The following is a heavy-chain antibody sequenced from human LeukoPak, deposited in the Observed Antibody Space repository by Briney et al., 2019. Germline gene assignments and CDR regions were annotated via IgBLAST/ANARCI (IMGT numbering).Heavy chain of an antibody. Sequence: GGSLRLSCAASGFTFSSYSMNWVGQAPGKGLEWVSSISSSSSYIYYADSMKGRFTISRDDAKNSLYLQMNSLRAEDTAVYYCARREWSGSSVYYFDYWGQGTLVTVSS. J-gene: IGHJ4*02. CDR1: GFTFSSYS. CDR3: ARREWSGSSVYYFDY. V-gene: IGHV3-21*01. D-gene: IGHD1-26*01. CDR2: ISSSSSYI.